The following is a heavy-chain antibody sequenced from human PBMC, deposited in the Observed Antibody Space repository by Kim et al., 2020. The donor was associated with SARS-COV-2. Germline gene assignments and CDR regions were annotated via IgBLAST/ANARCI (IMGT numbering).Heavy chain of an antibody. Sequence: SETLSLTCTVSGGSISSYYWSWIRQPPGKGLEWIGYIYYSGSTNYNPSLKSRVTISVDTSKNQFSLKLSSVTAADTAVYYCARLEGSLRAFDYWGQGTLVTVSS. CDR3: ARLEGSLRAFDY. V-gene: IGHV4-59*08. CDR1: GGSISSYY. J-gene: IGHJ4*02. CDR2: IYYSGST. D-gene: IGHD1-26*01.